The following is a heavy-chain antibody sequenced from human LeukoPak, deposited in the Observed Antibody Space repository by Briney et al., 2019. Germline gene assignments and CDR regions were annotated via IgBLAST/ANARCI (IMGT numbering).Heavy chain of an antibody. CDR2: IRSKTYRGTT. V-gene: IGHV3-49*04. Sequence: GGSLRLSCTASGFSFGDYAMSWVRQAPGKGLEWVGFIRSKTYRGTTKYAASVKGRFTISRDDSKSIAYLQTNSLKIEDIAIYYCTSVYDTSAYYHSGIDYWGQGTLVTVSS. J-gene: IGHJ4*02. D-gene: IGHD3-22*01. CDR3: TSVYDTSAYYHSGIDY. CDR1: GFSFGDYA.